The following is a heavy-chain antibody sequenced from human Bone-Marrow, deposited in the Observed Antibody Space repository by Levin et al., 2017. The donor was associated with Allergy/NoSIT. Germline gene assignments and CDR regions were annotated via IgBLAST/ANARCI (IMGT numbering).Heavy chain of an antibody. Sequence: GGSLRLSCKASGFTFTGYYMHWVRQAPGQGLEWMGWINPNSGGTNYAQKFQGRVTMTRDTSISTAYMELSRLRSDDTAVYYCARFPRGVHDAFDIWGQGTMVTVAS. D-gene: IGHD3-16*01. J-gene: IGHJ3*02. CDR3: ARFPRGVHDAFDI. CDR2: INPNSGGT. V-gene: IGHV1-2*02. CDR1: GFTFTGYY.